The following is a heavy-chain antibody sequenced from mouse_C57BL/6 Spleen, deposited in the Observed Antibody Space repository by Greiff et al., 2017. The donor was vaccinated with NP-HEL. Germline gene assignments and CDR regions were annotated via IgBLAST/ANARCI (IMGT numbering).Heavy chain of an antibody. D-gene: IGHD2-4*01. Sequence: EVHLVESGGGLVKPGGSLKLSCAASGFTFSSYAMSWVRQTPEKRLEWVATISDGGSYTYYPDNVKGRFTISRDNAKNNLYLQMSHLKSEDTAMYYCARAGLRRGAYAMDYWGQGTSVTVSS. CDR1: GFTFSSYA. J-gene: IGHJ4*01. CDR3: ARAGLRRGAYAMDY. V-gene: IGHV5-4*01. CDR2: ISDGGSYT.